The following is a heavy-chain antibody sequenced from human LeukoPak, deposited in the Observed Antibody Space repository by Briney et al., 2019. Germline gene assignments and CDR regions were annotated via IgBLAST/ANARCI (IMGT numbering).Heavy chain of an antibody. J-gene: IGHJ6*03. V-gene: IGHV3-21*01. CDR1: GFTFSSHS. D-gene: IGHD6-19*01. Sequence: GGSLRLSCAASGFTFSSHSMNWVRQAPGKGLEWVSSISSSSNYIYYADSVKGRFTISRDNAKNSLYLQMNSLRAEDTAIYYCARSSGWYHRGPDYYYYYMDVWGKGTTVTVS. CDR3: ARSSGWYHRGPDYYYYYMDV. CDR2: ISSSSNYI.